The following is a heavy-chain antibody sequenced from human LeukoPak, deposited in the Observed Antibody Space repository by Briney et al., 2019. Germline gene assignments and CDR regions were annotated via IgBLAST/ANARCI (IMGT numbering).Heavy chain of an antibody. CDR1: GFTFSTSW. CDR3: ARDSGYNAFDI. V-gene: IGHV3-7*01. CDR2: INEDGTIK. Sequence: GGSLRLSCAASGFTFSTSWMTWVRQAPGKELEWLGNINEDGTIKNYVDSVKGRFTTSRDNAKNSLFLQMLSLRADDTAVYYCARDSGYNAFDIWGLGTMITVSS. D-gene: IGHD5-18*01. J-gene: IGHJ3*02.